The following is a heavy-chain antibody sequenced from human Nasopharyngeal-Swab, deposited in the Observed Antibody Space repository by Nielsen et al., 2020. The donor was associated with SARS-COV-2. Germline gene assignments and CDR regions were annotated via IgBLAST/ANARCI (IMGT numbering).Heavy chain of an antibody. J-gene: IGHJ6*02. Sequence: GGSMRLSCAASGFTFDDYAMHWVRQAPGKGLEWVSLISGDGGSTYYADSVKGRFTISRDNSKNSLYLQMNSLRTEDTALYYCAKDIRRPLQQWLVANYYYYYGMDVWGQGTTVTVSS. CDR3: AKDIRRPLQQWLVANYYYYYGMDV. CDR1: GFTFDDYA. D-gene: IGHD6-19*01. V-gene: IGHV3-43*02. CDR2: ISGDGGST.